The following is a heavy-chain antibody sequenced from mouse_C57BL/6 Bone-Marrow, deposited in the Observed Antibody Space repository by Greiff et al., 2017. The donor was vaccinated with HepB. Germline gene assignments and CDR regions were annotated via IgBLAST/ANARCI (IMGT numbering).Heavy chain of an antibody. V-gene: IGHV1-4*01. Sequence: VQLQQSRAELARPGASVKMSCKASGYTFTSYTMHWVKQRPGQGLEWIGYINPSSGYTKYNQKFKDKATLTADKSSSTAYMQLSSLTSEDSAVYYCARRDGYYVENYAMDYWGQGTSVTVSS. J-gene: IGHJ4*01. CDR3: ARRDGYYVENYAMDY. D-gene: IGHD2-3*01. CDR1: GYTFTSYT. CDR2: INPSSGYT.